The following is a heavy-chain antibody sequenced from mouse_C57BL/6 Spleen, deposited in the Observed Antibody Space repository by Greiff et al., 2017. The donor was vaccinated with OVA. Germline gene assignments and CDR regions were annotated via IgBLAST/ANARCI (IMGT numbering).Heavy chain of an antibody. CDR2: ISDGGSYT. CDR3: ARGPSITTYFDY. J-gene: IGHJ2*01. Sequence: EVKLVESGGGLVKPGGSLKLSCAASGFTFSSYAMSWVRQTPEKRLEWVATISDGGSYTYYPDNVKGRFTISRDNAKNNLYLQMSHLKSEDTAMYYCARGPSITTYFDYWGQGTTLTVSS. CDR1: GFTFSSYA. V-gene: IGHV5-4*03. D-gene: IGHD1-1*01.